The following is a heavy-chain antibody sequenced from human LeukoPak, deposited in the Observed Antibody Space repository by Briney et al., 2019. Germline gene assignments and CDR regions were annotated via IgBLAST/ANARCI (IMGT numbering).Heavy chain of an antibody. CDR3: ARASTCSSTSCYQLYYYYYYYMDV. CDR1: GGSFSGYY. Sequence: SETLSLTCAVYGGSFSGYYWSWIRQPPGKGLEWIGEINHSGSTNYNPSLKSRVTISVDTSKNQFSLKLSSVTAADTAVYYCARASTCSSTSCYQLYYYYYYYMDVWGKGTTVTVSS. J-gene: IGHJ6*03. D-gene: IGHD2-2*01. V-gene: IGHV4-34*01. CDR2: INHSGST.